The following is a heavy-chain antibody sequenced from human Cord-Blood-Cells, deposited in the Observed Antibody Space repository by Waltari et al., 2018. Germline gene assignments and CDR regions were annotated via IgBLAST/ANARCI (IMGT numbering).Heavy chain of an antibody. J-gene: IGHJ4*02. V-gene: IGHV1-69*01. CDR3: AREEGSSGMYYFDY. CDR2: ISPIVGTA. Sequence: QVQLVQSGAEVKKPGSSVKVSCKASGGTFSSYAISWVRQAPGQGLEWMGGISPIVGTANYARQFQGRVTITADESTSPAYMELSSLRSEDTAVYYCAREEGSSGMYYFDYWGQGTLVTVSS. D-gene: IGHD6-13*01. CDR1: GGTFSSYA.